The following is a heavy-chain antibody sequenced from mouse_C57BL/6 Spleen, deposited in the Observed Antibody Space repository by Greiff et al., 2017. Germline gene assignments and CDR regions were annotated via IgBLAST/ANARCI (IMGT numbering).Heavy chain of an antibody. Sequence: EVQLVESEGGLVQPGSSMKLSCTASGFTFSDYYMAWVRQVPEKGLKWVANINYDGSSTYYLDSLKSRFIISGDNAKNILYLQMSSLKSEDTATYYCARVHYSNFDYWGQGTTLTVAS. V-gene: IGHV5-16*01. D-gene: IGHD2-5*01. CDR3: ARVHYSNFDY. J-gene: IGHJ2*01. CDR1: GFTFSDYY. CDR2: INYDGSST.